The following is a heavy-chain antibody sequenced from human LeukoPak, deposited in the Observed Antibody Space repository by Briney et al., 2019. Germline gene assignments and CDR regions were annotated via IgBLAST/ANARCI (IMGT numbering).Heavy chain of an antibody. D-gene: IGHD3-10*01. Sequence: ASVKVSCKASGYTFTGYYMHWVRQAPGQGLEWMGWINPNTGYTYSAQKVQGRVTIARDTSITTAYMDLSRLTFDDTAVYYCARGRGDGSGNYPPFYFDYWGQGTLVTVSS. CDR3: ARGRGDGSGNYPPFYFDY. CDR2: INPNTGYT. J-gene: IGHJ4*02. CDR1: GYTFTGYY. V-gene: IGHV1-2*02.